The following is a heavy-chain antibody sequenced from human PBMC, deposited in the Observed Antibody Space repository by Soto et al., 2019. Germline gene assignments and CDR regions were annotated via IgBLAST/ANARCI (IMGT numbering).Heavy chain of an antibody. CDR3: ARDGVQLWPRYYFDS. Sequence: VQLVQSGAEVKKPGSSVQVSCKTSGYSFSNYSMHWVRQVPGQGLEWMGKINPNGGSTSLAQKFKDAVTLTRDTSTNTVYMELSSLTSEDTAVYYCARDGVQLWPRYYFDSWGQGTLVTVSS. J-gene: IGHJ4*02. CDR1: GYSFSNYS. CDR2: INPNGGST. V-gene: IGHV1-46*01. D-gene: IGHD1-1*01.